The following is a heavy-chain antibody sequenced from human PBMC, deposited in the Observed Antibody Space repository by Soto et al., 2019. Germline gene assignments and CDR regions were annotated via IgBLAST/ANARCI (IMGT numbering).Heavy chain of an antibody. J-gene: IGHJ4*02. CDR1: GFTFSSYW. D-gene: IGHD2-2*01. CDR3: AKSLSAIPGDS. Sequence: EVQLVESGGGLVQSGGSLRLSCAASGFTFSSYWMSWVRQGPGKGPEWVANIKQDGSEIYYVDSVKGRFTISRDNAKSSLYLQMTSQRAEDTAVYHCAKSLSAIPGDSWGQGTLVTVSS. V-gene: IGHV3-7*05. CDR2: IKQDGSEI.